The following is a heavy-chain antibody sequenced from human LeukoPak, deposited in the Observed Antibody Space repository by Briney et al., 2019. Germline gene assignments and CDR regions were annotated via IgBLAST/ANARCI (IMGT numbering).Heavy chain of an antibody. D-gene: IGHD5-12*01. CDR2: INPSGGST. V-gene: IGHV1-46*01. Sequence: GASVKVSCKASGYTFTSYYMHWVRHAPGQGLEWMGIINPSGGSTDYAQKSQGRVTMTRGTSTRPVYMELSSLGSAGTAVYYFAGVSGYGRRSLDYWGQGTLVTVSS. CDR3: AGVSGYGRRSLDY. CDR1: GYTFTSYY. J-gene: IGHJ4*02.